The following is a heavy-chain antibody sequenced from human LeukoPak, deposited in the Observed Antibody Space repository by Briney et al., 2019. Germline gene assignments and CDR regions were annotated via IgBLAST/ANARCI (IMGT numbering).Heavy chain of an antibody. V-gene: IGHV6-1*01. D-gene: IGHD2-15*01. CDR1: GDTVSSNSAA. Sequence: SQTLSLTCAISGDTVSSNSAAWNWIRQSPSRGLEWLGRTYYRSKWYSDYAVSVKSRITINPDTFKNQFSLQLNSVTPEDTAVYYCARGPQVVGYYYIDEWGRGTTVTVSS. J-gene: IGHJ6*03. CDR2: TYYRSKWYS. CDR3: ARGPQVVGYYYIDE.